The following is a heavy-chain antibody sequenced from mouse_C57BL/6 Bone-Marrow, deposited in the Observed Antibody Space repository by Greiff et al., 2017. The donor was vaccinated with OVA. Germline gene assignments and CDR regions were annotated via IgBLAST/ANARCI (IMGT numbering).Heavy chain of an antibody. Sequence: EVKLQQSGPELVKPGASVKISCKASGYSFTGYYMNWVKQSPEKSLEWIGEINPSTGGTTYNQKFKAKATLTVDKSSSTAYMQLKSLTSEDSAVYYCARREGTYYSNYMFAYWGQGTLVTVSA. V-gene: IGHV1-42*01. D-gene: IGHD2-5*01. J-gene: IGHJ3*01. CDR3: ARREGTYYSNYMFAY. CDR2: INPSTGGT. CDR1: GYSFTGYY.